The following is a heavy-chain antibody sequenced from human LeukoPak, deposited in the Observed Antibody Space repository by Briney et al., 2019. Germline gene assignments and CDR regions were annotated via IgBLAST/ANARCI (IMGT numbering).Heavy chain of an antibody. D-gene: IGHD3/OR15-3a*01. J-gene: IGHJ6*02. CDR2: ISAYNGNT. V-gene: IGHV1-18*01. CDR3: ARTDSPRYYYYGMDV. CDR1: GYTCTSYG. Sequence: ASVKVSCKASGYTCTSYGISWVRQAPGQGLEWMGWISAYNGNTNYAQKLQGRVTMTTDTSTSTAYMELRSLRSDDTAVYYCARTDSPRYYYYGMDVWGQGTTVTVSS.